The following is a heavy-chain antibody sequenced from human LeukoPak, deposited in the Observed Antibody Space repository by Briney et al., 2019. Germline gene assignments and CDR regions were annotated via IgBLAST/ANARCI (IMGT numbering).Heavy chain of an antibody. CDR1: GFTFSGYG. V-gene: IGHV3-30*18. CDR2: ISYDGSNK. D-gene: IGHD1-26*01. J-gene: IGHJ4*02. CDR3: AKDIPWELLMYYFDY. Sequence: PGRSLRLSCAASGFTFSGYGMHWVRQAPGKGLEWVAVISYDGSNKYYADSVKGRFTISRDNSKNTLYLQMNSLRAEDTAVYYCAKDIPWELLMYYFDYWGQGTLVTVSS.